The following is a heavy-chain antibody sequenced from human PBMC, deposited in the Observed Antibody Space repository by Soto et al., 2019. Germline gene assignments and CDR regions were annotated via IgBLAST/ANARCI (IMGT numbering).Heavy chain of an antibody. CDR2: IWYDGSNK. D-gene: IGHD1-26*01. CDR1: GFTFSSYG. J-gene: IGHJ6*02. Sequence: GGSLRLSCAASGFTFSSYGMHWVRQAPGKGLEWVAVIWYDGSNKYYADSVKGRFTISRDNSKNTLYLQMNSLRAEDTAVYYWAVGGGPGRPDPDYYYYGMDVWGQGTTVTVSS. V-gene: IGHV3-33*01. CDR3: AVGGGPGRPDPDYYYYGMDV.